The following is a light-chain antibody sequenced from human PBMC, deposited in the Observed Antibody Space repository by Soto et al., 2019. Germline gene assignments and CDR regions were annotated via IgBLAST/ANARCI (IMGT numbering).Light chain of an antibody. CDR2: GAS. CDR3: QQYNNWSQT. V-gene: IGKV3-15*01. J-gene: IGKJ1*01. Sequence: EIVMTQSPATLSVSPGERATLSCRASQSVSSNLAWYQQKPGQAPRLLIYGASTKATGIPARFSGSGSGTEFSLTIRSLKSEDFVVYYCQQYNNWSQTFGEGTKVDIK. CDR1: QSVSSN.